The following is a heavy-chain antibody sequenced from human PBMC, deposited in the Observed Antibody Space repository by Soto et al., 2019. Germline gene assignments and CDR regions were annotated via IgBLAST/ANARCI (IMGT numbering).Heavy chain of an antibody. Sequence: ASVKVSCKASGYTFTSYAMHWVRQAPGQRLEWMGWINAGNGNTKYSQKFQGRVTITRDTSASTAYMELSSLRSEDTAVYYCAKAPTYYDIFDYWGQGTLVTVSS. D-gene: IGHD3-9*01. V-gene: IGHV1-3*01. J-gene: IGHJ4*02. CDR3: AKAPTYYDIFDY. CDR1: GYTFTSYA. CDR2: INAGNGNT.